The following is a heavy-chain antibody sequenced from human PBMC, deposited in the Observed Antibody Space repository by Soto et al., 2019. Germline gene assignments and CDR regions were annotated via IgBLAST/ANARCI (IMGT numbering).Heavy chain of an antibody. CDR3: RSGFARGWHGL. V-gene: IGHV3-30-3*01. J-gene: IGHJ4*02. CDR2: ISYDGSNK. D-gene: IGHD6-19*01. CDR1: GFTLSSHG. Sequence: QVQLVESGGGVVQPGRSLRLSCAAPGFTLSSHGMHWVRQAPGKGLEWMAFISYDGSNKDYADSVKGRFTISRDNSKNMLYLQMNSLRVEDTAVYYCRSGFARGWHGLWGQGTLVTVSS.